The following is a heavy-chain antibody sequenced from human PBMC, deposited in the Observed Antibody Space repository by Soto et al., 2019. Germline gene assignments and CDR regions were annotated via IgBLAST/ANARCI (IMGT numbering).Heavy chain of an antibody. V-gene: IGHV4-61*08. D-gene: IGHD6-13*01. J-gene: IGHJ6*02. CDR3: ARGKYYYYGMDV. CDR1: GGSISSGGYY. CDR2: IYYSGST. Sequence: SETLSLTCTVSGGSISSGGYYWSWIRQHPGKGLEWIGYIYYSGSTNYNPSLKSRVTISVDTSKNQFSLKLSSVTAADTAVYYCARGKYYYYGMDVWGPGTTVTVSS.